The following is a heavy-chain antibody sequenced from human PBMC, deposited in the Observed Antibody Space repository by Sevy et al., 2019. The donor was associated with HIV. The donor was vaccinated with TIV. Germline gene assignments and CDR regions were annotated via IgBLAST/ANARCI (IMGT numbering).Heavy chain of an antibody. V-gene: IGHV1-8*01. J-gene: IGHJ4*02. Sequence: ASVKVSCKASGYTFTSHEINWVRQAPGQGLEWMGWINVKSGETGYAKKFQGRVTMTRDTSITTAYMELSSLRSDDTAVYFCARDEQRPYYYGSGNMGYWGQGTLVTVSS. CDR3: ARDEQRPYYYGSGNMGY. D-gene: IGHD3-10*01. CDR2: INVKSGET. CDR1: GYTFTSHE.